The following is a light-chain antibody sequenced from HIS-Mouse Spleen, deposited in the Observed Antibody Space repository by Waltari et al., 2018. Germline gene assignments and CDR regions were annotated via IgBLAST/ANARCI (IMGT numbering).Light chain of an antibody. V-gene: IGLV1-47*01. CDR2: RNN. CDR3: AAWDDSLSGPV. Sequence: QSVLTQPPSASGTPGQRVTISCSGSSSNIGSNYVYWYQQLPGTAPKLLLYRNNQRPSGVPVRFSGSKSGTSASLAISGLRSEDEADYYCAAWDDSLSGPVFGGGTKLTVL. CDR1: SSNIGSNY. J-gene: IGLJ3*02.